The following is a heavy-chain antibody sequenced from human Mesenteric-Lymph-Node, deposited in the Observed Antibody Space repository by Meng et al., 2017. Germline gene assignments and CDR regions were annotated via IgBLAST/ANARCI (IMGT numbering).Heavy chain of an antibody. D-gene: IGHD3-16*02. CDR2: ISSSSSYI. CDR1: GFTFSSYS. V-gene: IGHV3-21*01. Sequence: GESLKISCAASGFTFSSYSMNWVRQAPGKGLEWVSSISSSSSYIYYADSVKGRFTISRDNAKNSLYLQMNSLRAEDTAVYYCARMIYDYVWGSYRPKQIYYFDYWGQGTLVTVSS. CDR3: ARMIYDYVWGSYRPKQIYYFDY. J-gene: IGHJ4*02.